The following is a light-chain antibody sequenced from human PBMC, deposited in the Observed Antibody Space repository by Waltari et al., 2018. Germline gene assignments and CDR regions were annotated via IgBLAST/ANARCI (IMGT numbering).Light chain of an antibody. CDR2: AAS. CDR1: QSISSY. CDR3: QQSYSTPGT. J-gene: IGKJ1*01. Sequence: DIQMTQSPSSPSASVGDRVTITCRASQSISSYLNRYQQKPGKAPELLIYAASSLQTGVPSRCSGSGSGTDYTLTISSLQPEDFATYYCQQSYSTPGTFGPGTKVEIK. V-gene: IGKV1-39*01.